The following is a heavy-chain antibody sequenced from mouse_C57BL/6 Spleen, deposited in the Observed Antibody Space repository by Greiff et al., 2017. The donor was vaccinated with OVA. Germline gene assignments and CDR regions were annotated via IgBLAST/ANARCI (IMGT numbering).Heavy chain of an antibody. Sequence: EVQLQQSGPELVKPGASVKIPCKASGYTFTDYNMDWAKQSHGKSLEWIGDINPNNGGTIYNQKFKGKATLTVDKSSSTAYMELRSLTSEDTAVYYCARRTTVVAYYFDYWGQGTTLTVSS. CDR3: ARRTTVVAYYFDY. D-gene: IGHD1-1*01. V-gene: IGHV1-18*01. CDR2: INPNNGGT. CDR1: GYTFTDYN. J-gene: IGHJ2*01.